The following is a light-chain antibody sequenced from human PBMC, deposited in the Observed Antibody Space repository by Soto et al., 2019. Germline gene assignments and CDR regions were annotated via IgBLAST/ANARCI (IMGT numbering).Light chain of an antibody. CDR1: SSNIGAGYD. J-gene: IGLJ1*01. CDR3: QAYDSSHYV. CDR2: GNS. V-gene: IGLV1-40*01. Sequence: QSVLTQPPSVSGAPGQRVTISCTGSSSNIGAGYDVHWYQQLPGTAPKLLIYGNSNRPSGVPDRFSGSKSGTSASLAITGLQAEDEAYYHSQAYDSSHYVFGTGTKVTVL.